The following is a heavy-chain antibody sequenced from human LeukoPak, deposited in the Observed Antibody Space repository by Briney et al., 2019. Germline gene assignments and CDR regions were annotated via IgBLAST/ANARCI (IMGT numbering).Heavy chain of an antibody. CDR3: ARDTIGASFDY. D-gene: IGHD3-10*01. J-gene: IGHJ4*02. CDR2: ISSSGSTI. V-gene: IGHV3-11*04. CDR1: GFTFSDYH. Sequence: PGGSLRLSCAASGFTFSDYHMSWIRQAPGKGLEWVSYISSSGSTIYYADSVKGRFTIPRDNAKHSLYLQMNSLRAEDTAVYYCARDTIGASFDYWGQGTLVTVSS.